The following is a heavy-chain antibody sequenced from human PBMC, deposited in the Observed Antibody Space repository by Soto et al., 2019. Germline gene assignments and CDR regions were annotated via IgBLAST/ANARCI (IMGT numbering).Heavy chain of an antibody. CDR1: GGTLSSFA. D-gene: IGHD6-13*01. CDR2: IIPLWGST. J-gene: IGHJ4*02. CDR3: ARDSSSWYFFDY. Sequence: VASVKVSCKASGGTLSSFAISWVRQAPGQGLEWIGGIIPLWGSTSYAQKFQGRVTITADESTNTAYMELNGLRSEDTAVYYCARDSSSWYFFDYWGQGTLVTVS. V-gene: IGHV1-69*13.